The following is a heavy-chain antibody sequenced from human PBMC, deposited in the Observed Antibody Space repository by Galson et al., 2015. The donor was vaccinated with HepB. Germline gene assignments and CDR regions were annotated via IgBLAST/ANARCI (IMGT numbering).Heavy chain of an antibody. CDR1: GGSFSGYY. V-gene: IGHV4-34*01. D-gene: IGHD2/OR15-2a*01. Sequence: ETLSLTCAVYGGSFSGYYWSWIRQPPGKGLEWIGEINYSGTTHYSPSLESRVTISVDTSKNQFSLKLTSVTAAETAVYYCARDSDVLVSGVRHHRHYYMDVWGKGTTVTVSS. CDR3: ARDSDVLVSGVRHHRHYYMDV. CDR2: INYSGTT. J-gene: IGHJ6*03.